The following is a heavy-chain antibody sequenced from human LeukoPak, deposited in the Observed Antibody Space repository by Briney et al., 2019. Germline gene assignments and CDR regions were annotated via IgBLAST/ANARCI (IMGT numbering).Heavy chain of an antibody. CDR3: ATSVGIAAAGDYYYYGMDV. V-gene: IGHV1-46*01. CDR2: INPSGGST. D-gene: IGHD6-13*01. Sequence: ASVKLSCKASGYTFTSYYMHWVRQAPGQGLEWMGIINPSGGSTSYAQKFQGRVTMTRDTSTSTVYMELSSLRSEDTAVYYCATSVGIAAAGDYYYYGMDVWGQGTTVTVSS. J-gene: IGHJ6*02. CDR1: GYTFTSYY.